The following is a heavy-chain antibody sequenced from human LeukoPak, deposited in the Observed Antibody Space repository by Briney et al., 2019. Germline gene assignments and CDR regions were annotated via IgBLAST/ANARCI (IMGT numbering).Heavy chain of an antibody. V-gene: IGHV3-64D*06. CDR3: VKTMVTFGGTIRADAFDI. D-gene: IGHD3-16*01. J-gene: IGHJ3*02. Sequence: SGGSLRLSCSASGFTFSIYAMHWVRQAPGKGLEYLSGINNNGGTTNYADSVKGRFTISRDNFKNTLYLQMSSLRPEDTAVYYCVKTMVTFGGTIRADAFDIWGQGTMVTVSS. CDR2: INNNGGTT. CDR1: GFTFSIYA.